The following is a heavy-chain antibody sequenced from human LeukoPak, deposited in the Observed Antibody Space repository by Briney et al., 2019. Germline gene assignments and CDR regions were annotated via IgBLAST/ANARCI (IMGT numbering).Heavy chain of an antibody. D-gene: IGHD3-10*01. CDR3: SRAPGGYYSSCGVFDY. J-gene: IGHJ4*02. V-gene: IGHV1-2*02. Sequence: ASVPVSCKASGYTFTRYYMHWVRQAPGQGLEWMGWIYPNSGGTNFAQNFQARVTMTRDTSISTAYMELSGLRSDGPAVYYCSRAPGGYYSSCGVFDYWGQGTLVTVSS. CDR1: GYTFTRYY. CDR2: IYPNSGGT.